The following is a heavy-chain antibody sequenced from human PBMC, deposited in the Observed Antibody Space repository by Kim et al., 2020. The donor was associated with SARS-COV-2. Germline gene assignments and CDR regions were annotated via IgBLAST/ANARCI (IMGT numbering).Heavy chain of an antibody. CDR1: GFTFDDYA. CDR2: ISWNSGSI. CDR3: AKDMHTAMVTWAFDI. D-gene: IGHD5-18*01. V-gene: IGHV3-9*01. J-gene: IGHJ3*02. Sequence: GGSLRLSCAASGFTFDDYAMHWVRQAPGKGLEWVSGISWNSGSIGYADSVKGRFTISRDNAKNSLYLQMNSLRAEDTALYYCAKDMHTAMVTWAFDIWG.